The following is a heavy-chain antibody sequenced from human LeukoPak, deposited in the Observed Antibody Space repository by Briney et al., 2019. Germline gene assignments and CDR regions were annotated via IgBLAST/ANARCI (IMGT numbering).Heavy chain of an antibody. V-gene: IGHV3-48*04. CDR2: LSSSGTTT. Sequence: GGSLRLSCAASGFTFSSYPLHWVRQAPGKGLEWVSFLSSSGTTTWYADSVKGRFTISRDSAKTSLFLQMNSLRVEDTAVYYCASLTPSIWGQGTLVTVSS. CDR1: GFTFSSYP. CDR3: ASLTPSI. J-gene: IGHJ4*02.